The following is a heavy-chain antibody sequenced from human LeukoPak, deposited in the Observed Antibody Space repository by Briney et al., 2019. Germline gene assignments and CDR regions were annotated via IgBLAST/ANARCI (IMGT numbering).Heavy chain of an antibody. CDR3: ARAVIAVAGRCLDY. D-gene: IGHD6-19*01. Sequence: GGSLRLSCAASGFTFSSYSMNWVRQAPGKGLEWVSSISSSSSYIYYADSVKGRFTISRDNAKNSLYLQMNSLRAEDTAVYYCARAVIAVAGRCLDYWGQGTLVTVSS. CDR2: ISSSSSYI. CDR1: GFTFSSYS. V-gene: IGHV3-21*01. J-gene: IGHJ4*02.